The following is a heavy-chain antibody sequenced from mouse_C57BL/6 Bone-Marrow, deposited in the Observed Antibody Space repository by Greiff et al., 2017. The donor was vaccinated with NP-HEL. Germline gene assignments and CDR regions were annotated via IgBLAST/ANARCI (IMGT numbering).Heavy chain of an antibody. Sequence: VQLQQSGPGLVQPSQSLSITCTVSGFSLTSYGVHWVRQSPGKGLEWLGVIWSGGSTDYNAAFISRLSISKDNSKSQVFFKMNSLQADDTAIYYCASLYDYDEDFDYWGQGTTLTVSS. CDR3: ASLYDYDEDFDY. V-gene: IGHV2-2*01. D-gene: IGHD2-4*01. CDR1: GFSLTSYG. J-gene: IGHJ2*01. CDR2: IWSGGST.